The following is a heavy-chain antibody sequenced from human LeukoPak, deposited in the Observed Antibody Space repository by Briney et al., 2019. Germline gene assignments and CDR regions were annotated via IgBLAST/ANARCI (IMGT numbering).Heavy chain of an antibody. Sequence: PSETLSLTCTVSGGSISSYYWSWIRQPPGKGLEWIGYIYYSGSTNYNPSLKSRVTISVDTSKNQFSLRLSSVTAADTAVYYCARSIAVAGPFHWGQGTLVTVSS. CDR3: ARSIAVAGPFH. CDR2: IYYSGST. V-gene: IGHV4-59*01. J-gene: IGHJ4*02. D-gene: IGHD6-19*01. CDR1: GGSISSYY.